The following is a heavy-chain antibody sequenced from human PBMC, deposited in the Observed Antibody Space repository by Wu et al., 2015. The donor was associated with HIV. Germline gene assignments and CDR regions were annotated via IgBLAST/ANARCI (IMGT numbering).Heavy chain of an antibody. Sequence: QVQLVQSGAEVKKPGASVNVSCKASGYIFTGYYMHWVRQAPGQGLEWMGWINPNSGGTNYAQKFQGRVTMTRDTSISTAYMELSRLRSDDTAVYYCARGQGGYDRYSSGSFFDYWGQGTLVTVSS. CDR2: INPNSGGT. D-gene: IGHD6-19*01. J-gene: IGHJ4*02. CDR3: ARGQGGYDRYSSGSFFDY. CDR1: GYIFTGYY. V-gene: IGHV1-2*02.